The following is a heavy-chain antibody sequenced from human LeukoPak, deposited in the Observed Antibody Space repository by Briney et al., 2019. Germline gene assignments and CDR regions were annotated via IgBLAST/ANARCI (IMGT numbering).Heavy chain of an antibody. D-gene: IGHD2-2*01. V-gene: IGHV4-59*01. CDR1: GGSISSYY. J-gene: IGHJ5*02. Sequence: PSETLSLICTVSGGSISSYYWSWIRQPPGKGLEWIGYIYYSGSTNYNPSLKSRVTISVDTSKNQFSLKLSSVTAADTAVYYCARGCSSTSCWNWFDPWGQGTLVTVSS. CDR2: IYYSGST. CDR3: ARGCSSTSCWNWFDP.